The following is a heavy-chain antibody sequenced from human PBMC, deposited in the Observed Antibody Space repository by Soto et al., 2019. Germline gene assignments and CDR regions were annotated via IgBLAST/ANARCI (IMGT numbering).Heavy chain of an antibody. Sequence: QVQLQESGPGLVKPSETLSLTCTVSGGSISSYYWSWIRQPPGKGLEWIGYIYYSGRTNYNPSLKSRVTMSVDKSKNQFSLKLSSVTAADTAVYYCARHGYYVPYWYFDLWGRGTLVTVSS. CDR2: IYYSGRT. CDR1: GGSISSYY. D-gene: IGHD3-10*02. CDR3: ARHGYYVPYWYFDL. V-gene: IGHV4-59*08. J-gene: IGHJ2*01.